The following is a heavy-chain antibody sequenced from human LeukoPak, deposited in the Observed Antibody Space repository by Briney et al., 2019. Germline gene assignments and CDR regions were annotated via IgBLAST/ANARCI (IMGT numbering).Heavy chain of an antibody. CDR1: GFSVSGNY. CDR2: IYAGVGGST. V-gene: IGHV3-66*01. J-gene: IGHJ3*02. Sequence: GGSLRLSCAASGFSVSGNYMGWVRQAPGKELEWVSVIYAGVGGSTYYADSVKGRFTISRDNSKNTLSLQMNTLRVGDTAVYYCTRGPQWSRPVAVTFEIWGQGTMVTVSS. D-gene: IGHD6-19*01. CDR3: TRGPQWSRPVAVTFEI.